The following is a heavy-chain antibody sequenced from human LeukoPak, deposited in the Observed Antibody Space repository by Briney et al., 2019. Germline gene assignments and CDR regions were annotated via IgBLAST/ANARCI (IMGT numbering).Heavy chain of an antibody. V-gene: IGHV4-59*01. D-gene: IGHD4-23*01. Sequence: PSETLYLTCTVSGGSISSYYWSWIRQPPGKGLEWIGYIYYSGSTNYNPSLKSRVTISVDTSKNQFSLKLSSVTAADTAVYYCARGGTVVTHYYYGMDVWGQGTTVTVSS. CDR2: IYYSGST. J-gene: IGHJ6*02. CDR1: GGSISSYY. CDR3: ARGGTVVTHYYYGMDV.